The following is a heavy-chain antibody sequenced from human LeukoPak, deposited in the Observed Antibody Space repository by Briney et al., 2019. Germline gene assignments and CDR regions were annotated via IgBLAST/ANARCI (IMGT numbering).Heavy chain of an antibody. CDR1: GFTFNGYS. CDR2: IYHSGST. Sequence: GSLRLSCTASGFTFNGYSMNWVRQAPGKGLEWIGEIYHSGSTNYNPSLKSRVTISVDKSKNQFSLKLSSVTAADTAVYYCARYYYYGSGSYYFDYWGQGTLVTVSS. D-gene: IGHD3-10*01. J-gene: IGHJ4*02. V-gene: IGHV4-4*02. CDR3: ARYYYYGSGSYYFDY.